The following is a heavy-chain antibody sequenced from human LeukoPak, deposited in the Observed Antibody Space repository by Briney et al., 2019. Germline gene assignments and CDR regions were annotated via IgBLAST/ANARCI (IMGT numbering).Heavy chain of an antibody. Sequence: PGGSLRLSCAASGFTFSSYSMNWVCQAPGKGLEWVSYISSSSSTIYYADSVKGRFTISRDNAKNSLYLQMNSLRDEDTAVYYCCAYYYDSSGYFTWGQGTLVTVSS. D-gene: IGHD3-22*01. CDR2: ISSSSSTI. J-gene: IGHJ5*02. CDR3: CAYYYDSSGYFT. V-gene: IGHV3-48*02. CDR1: GFTFSSYS.